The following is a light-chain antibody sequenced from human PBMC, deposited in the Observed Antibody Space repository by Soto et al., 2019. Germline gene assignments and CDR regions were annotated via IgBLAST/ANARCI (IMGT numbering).Light chain of an antibody. V-gene: IGKV3-20*01. CDR3: HQYSSSTKT. CDR2: GAS. J-gene: IGKJ1*01. CDR1: QSVSSTY. Sequence: EIVLTQSPGTLSLSPGERATLSCRASQSVSSTYLAWYQQRPGQAPRLLIYGASSRATGTPDRFSGSGSGTDFTFTLSSMEPEDFAVYYCHQYSSSTKTFGQGTKVEIK.